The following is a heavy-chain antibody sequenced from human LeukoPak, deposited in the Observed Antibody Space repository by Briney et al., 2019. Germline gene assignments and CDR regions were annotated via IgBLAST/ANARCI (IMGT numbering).Heavy chain of an antibody. CDR2: ISAYNGNT. CDR1: GYTFTSYG. D-gene: IGHD3-22*01. J-gene: IGHJ4*02. CDR3: AREGQWGYYDSSGYYYLAY. Sequence: GASVKVSCKASGYTFTSYGISWVRQAPGQGLEGMGWISAYNGNTNYAQKLQGRVTMTTDTSTSTAYMELRSLRSDDPAVYYCAREGQWGYYDSSGYYYLAYWGQGTLVTVSS. V-gene: IGHV1-18*01.